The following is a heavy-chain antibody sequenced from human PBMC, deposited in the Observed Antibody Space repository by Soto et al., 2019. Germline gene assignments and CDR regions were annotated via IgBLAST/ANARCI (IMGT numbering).Heavy chain of an antibody. CDR3: ARVDSSSWYIRFDP. J-gene: IGHJ5*02. CDR2: IYYSGST. Sequence: PSETLSLTCTVSGGSISSYYWSWIRQPPGKGLEWIGYIYYSGSTNYNPSLKSRVTISVDTSKNQFSLKLSSVTAADTAVYYCARVDSSSWYIRFDPWGQGTLVTVSS. V-gene: IGHV4-59*01. CDR1: GGSISSYY. D-gene: IGHD6-13*01.